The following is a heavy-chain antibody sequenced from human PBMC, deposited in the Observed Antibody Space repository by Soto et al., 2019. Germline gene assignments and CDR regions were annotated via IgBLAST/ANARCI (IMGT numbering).Heavy chain of an antibody. J-gene: IGHJ4*02. Sequence: GGSLRLSCAASGFTFSTYWMHWVRQAPGKGLVWVSRINSDGSRTNYADSVKGRFTISRDNAKNTLYLQMNSLRAEDTAVYYCARTTALTLDNWGQGTLVTVPS. CDR2: INSDGSRT. CDR3: ARTTALTLDN. D-gene: IGHD4-17*01. V-gene: IGHV3-74*01. CDR1: GFTFSTYW.